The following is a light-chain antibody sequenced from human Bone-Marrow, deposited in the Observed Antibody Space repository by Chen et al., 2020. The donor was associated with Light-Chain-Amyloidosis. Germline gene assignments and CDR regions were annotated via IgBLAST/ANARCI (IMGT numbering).Light chain of an antibody. CDR2: RDT. V-gene: IGLV3-25*03. CDR1: DLPTKY. CDR3: QSADSSGTDEVI. Sequence: SYELTQPPSVSVSPGQTARITCSGDDLPTKYAYWYQQKPGQAPGLVIHRDTERPSGISERFSGYSSGTTATLTISGVQAEDEAEYHCQSADSSGTDEVIFGGGTKLTVL. J-gene: IGLJ2*01.